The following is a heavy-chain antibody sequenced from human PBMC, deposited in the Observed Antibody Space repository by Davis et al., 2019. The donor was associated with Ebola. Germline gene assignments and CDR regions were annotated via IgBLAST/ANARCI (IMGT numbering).Heavy chain of an antibody. Sequence: SETLSLTCTVSGGSISSSSYYWGWIRQPPGKELEWIGSIYYSGSTYYNPSLKSRVTISVDTSKNQFSLKLSSVTAADTAVYYCARGGRYSSSPFDYWGQGTLVTVSS. CDR2: IYYSGST. V-gene: IGHV4-39*07. J-gene: IGHJ4*02. CDR1: GGSISSSSYY. D-gene: IGHD6-6*01. CDR3: ARGGRYSSSPFDY.